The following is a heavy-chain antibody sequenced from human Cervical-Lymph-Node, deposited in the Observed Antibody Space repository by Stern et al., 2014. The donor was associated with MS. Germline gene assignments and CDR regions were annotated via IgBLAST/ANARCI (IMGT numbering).Heavy chain of an antibody. CDR2: VDWDDEK. CDR3: ARIDGNYGSGSFLNFDS. V-gene: IGHV2-70*20. Sequence: QVTLRESGPTLVKPSQTITLTCTFSGFSLRTTGMSVTWVRQPPGKALEWLALVDWDDEKYFSTSLKTRLTISRATSNNQVVLTMANMTPADTATYFCARIDGNYGSGSFLNFDSWGQGILVTVSS. CDR1: GFSLRTTGMS. J-gene: IGHJ4*02. D-gene: IGHD3-10*01.